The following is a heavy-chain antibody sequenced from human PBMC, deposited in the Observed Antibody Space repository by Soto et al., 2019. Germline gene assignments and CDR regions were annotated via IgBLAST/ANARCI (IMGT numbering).Heavy chain of an antibody. CDR2: VHHSWGS. Sequence: QVQLQESGPGLVKPSETLSLSCTVSGGSISSYYWSWFRQSPGKRMEWIGYVHHSWGSSYNPSLQSRVAISLDTSKSQFSLKVTSVTATDTAVDYCARQGFGRLHGLVDVWGQGTTVTVSS. D-gene: IGHD3-10*01. CDR3: ARQGFGRLHGLVDV. V-gene: IGHV4-59*08. CDR1: GGSISSYY. J-gene: IGHJ6*02.